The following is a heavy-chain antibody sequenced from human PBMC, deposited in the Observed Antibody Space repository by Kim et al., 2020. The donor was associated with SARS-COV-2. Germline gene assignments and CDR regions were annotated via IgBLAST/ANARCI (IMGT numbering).Heavy chain of an antibody. CDR3: ASSYSSSRWYFDY. J-gene: IGHJ4*02. Sequence: YAASVKGRFTISRDNAKNARYLQMNSLRAEDTAVYYCASSYSSSRWYFDYWGQGTLVTVSS. D-gene: IGHD6-6*01. V-gene: IGHV3-21*01.